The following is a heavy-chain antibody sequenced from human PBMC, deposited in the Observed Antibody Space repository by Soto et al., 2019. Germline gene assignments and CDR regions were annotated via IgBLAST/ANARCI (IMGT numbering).Heavy chain of an antibody. CDR1: GGTISSWY. CDR3: ARRGVDYYDSSGYYDH. D-gene: IGHD3-22*01. CDR2: IYYSGST. Sequence: SSETLSLTCTVSGGTISSWYWSWIRQPPGKGLEWIGYIYYSGSTNCNPSLKSRVTISVDTSKNQFSLKLSSVTAADTAVYYCARRGVDYYDSSGYYDHWGQGTXVTVSS. V-gene: IGHV4-59*08. J-gene: IGHJ5*02.